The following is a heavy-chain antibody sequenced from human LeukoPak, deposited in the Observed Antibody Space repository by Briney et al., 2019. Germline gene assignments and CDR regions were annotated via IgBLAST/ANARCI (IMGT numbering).Heavy chain of an antibody. V-gene: IGHV3-53*01. D-gene: IGHD1-26*01. Sequence: PEGSLRLSXAASGFTVSSNYMSWVRQAPGKGLEWVSVIYSGGSTYYADSVKGRFTISRDNSKNTLYLKMNSLSAEDTAVYYCARDQIVGATLSDYWGQGTLVTVSS. CDR1: GFTVSSNY. CDR2: IYSGGST. CDR3: ARDQIVGATLSDY. J-gene: IGHJ4*02.